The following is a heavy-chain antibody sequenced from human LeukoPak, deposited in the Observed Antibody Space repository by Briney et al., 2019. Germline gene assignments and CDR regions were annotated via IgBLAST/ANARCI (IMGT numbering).Heavy chain of an antibody. V-gene: IGHV4-4*07. CDR1: GGSISSYY. D-gene: IGHD3-10*01. Sequence: PSETLSLTCTVSGGSISSYYWSWIRQPAGKGLEWIGRIYTSGSTNYNPSLKSRVTMSVDTSSNQFSLKLSSVTAADTAVYYCARVYYGRSYDYWYFDLWGRGTLVTVSS. J-gene: IGHJ2*01. CDR3: ARVYYGRSYDYWYFDL. CDR2: IYTSGST.